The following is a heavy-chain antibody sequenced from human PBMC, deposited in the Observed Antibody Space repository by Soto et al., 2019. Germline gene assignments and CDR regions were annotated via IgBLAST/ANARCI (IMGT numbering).Heavy chain of an antibody. CDR3: ASLGPGSEIYYHYGMVV. J-gene: IGHJ6*02. CDR1: GYSFTNYW. V-gene: IGHV5-51*01. CDR2: IFPGDSDT. D-gene: IGHD3-10*01. Sequence: GESLKISCKGSGYSFTNYWIGWVRQKPGKGLEWMGTIFPGDSDTRYSPSFQGQVTISADKSISTAYLQWSSLKASDTAMYYCASLGPGSEIYYHYGMVVWGQGTTVTVSS.